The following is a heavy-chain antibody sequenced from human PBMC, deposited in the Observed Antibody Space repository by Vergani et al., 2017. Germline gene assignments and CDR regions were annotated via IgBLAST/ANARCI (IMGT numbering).Heavy chain of an antibody. CDR2: INHSGGT. Sequence: QVQLQESGSGLVKPSETLSLTCSVSGNFISSDRYWGWYRQHPGKGLEWIGTINHSGGTYYNPSLKSRVTISVDRSKNQFSLNLTSVTAADTAVYYCARDPMVRAVIGAVDICGLGTMVTVSA. D-gene: IGHD3-10*01. J-gene: IGHJ3*02. CDR1: GNFISSDRY. V-gene: IGHV4-38-2*02. CDR3: ARDPMVRAVIGAVDI.